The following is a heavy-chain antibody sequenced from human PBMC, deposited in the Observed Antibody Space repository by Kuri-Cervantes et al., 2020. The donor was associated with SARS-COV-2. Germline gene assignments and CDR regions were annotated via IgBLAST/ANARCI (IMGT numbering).Heavy chain of an antibody. D-gene: IGHD4-11*01. V-gene: IGHV1-8*01. CDR2: MNPNSGNT. J-gene: IGHJ6*02. CDR1: GYTFTSYD. CDR3: ARESDSNYVINYHYGMDV. Sequence: ASVKVSCKASGYTFTSYDINWVRQATGQGLEWMGWMNPNSGNTGYAQKFQGRVTMTRNTSISTAYMELSSLRSEDTAVYYCARESDSNYVINYHYGMDVWGQGTTVTVSS.